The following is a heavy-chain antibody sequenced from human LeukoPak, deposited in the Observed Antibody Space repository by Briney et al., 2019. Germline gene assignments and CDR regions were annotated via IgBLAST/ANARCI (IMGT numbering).Heavy chain of an antibody. V-gene: IGHV1-46*01. Sequence: GASVKVSCKVSGYTLTELSMHWVRQAPGQGLEWMGIINPSGGSTSYAQKFQGRVTMTRDTSTSTVHMELSSLRSEDTAVYYCARPLPGYSYGYLNYWGQGTLVTVSS. CDR3: ARPLPGYSYGYLNY. CDR1: GYTLTELS. D-gene: IGHD5-18*01. J-gene: IGHJ4*02. CDR2: INPSGGST.